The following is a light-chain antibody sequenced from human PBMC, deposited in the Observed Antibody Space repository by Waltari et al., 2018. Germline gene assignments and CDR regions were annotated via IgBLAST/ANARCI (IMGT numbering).Light chain of an antibody. J-gene: IGKJ1*01. CDR3: QQYDDWPPWT. Sequence: EIVMTQSPATLSVSPGERATLSCRASQSVSSNLAWYQQKPGQAPRILIYGASTRATDIPDRFSGSGSGTEFTLTIHTLQSEDFAVYYCQQYDDWPPWTFGQGTKVEIK. CDR2: GAS. CDR1: QSVSSN. V-gene: IGKV3-15*01.